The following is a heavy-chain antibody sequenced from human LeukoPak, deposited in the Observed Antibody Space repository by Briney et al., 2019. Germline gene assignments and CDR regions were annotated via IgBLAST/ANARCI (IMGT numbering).Heavy chain of an antibody. Sequence: EASVKVSCKASGYTFTSYDINWVRQAPGQGLEWMGWINPNTGGAKYAQKFQGRVTMTRDTSITTTYMGLSRLSSDDTAVYYCAKGRVVAGTKSLMYHWLDPWGQGTLVTVSS. V-gene: IGHV1-2*02. CDR2: INPNTGGA. CDR1: GYTFTSYD. CDR3: AKGRVVAGTKSLMYHWLDP. D-gene: IGHD6-19*01. J-gene: IGHJ5*02.